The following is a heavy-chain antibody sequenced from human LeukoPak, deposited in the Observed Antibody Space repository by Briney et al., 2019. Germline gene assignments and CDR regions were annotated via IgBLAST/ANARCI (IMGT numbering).Heavy chain of an antibody. J-gene: IGHJ4*02. CDR2: IGTAGDT. Sequence: GGSLRLSCAASGFTFDRYDMHWVRQRTGKGLEWVSSIGTAGDTYYPDSVEGRFTISRDNAKSSLYLQMNSLRAEDTAVYYCARTTYGDYWGQGTLVTVSS. CDR3: ARTTYGDY. D-gene: IGHD1-1*01. V-gene: IGHV3-13*04. CDR1: GFTFDRYD.